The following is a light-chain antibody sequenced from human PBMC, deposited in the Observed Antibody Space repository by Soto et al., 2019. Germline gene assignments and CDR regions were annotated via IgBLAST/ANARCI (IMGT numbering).Light chain of an antibody. CDR3: QEYNKWSPYT. CDR1: QSISSN. J-gene: IGKJ2*01. CDR2: SAS. V-gene: IGKV3-15*01. Sequence: DIVMTQSPATLSLSPGERATLSCRASQSISSNLAWYQQKPGQAPSLLIYSASTRAPGTPARFSGSGSETQFTLTISSLQSEDVAVCYCQEYNKWSPYTFGQGTKVDIK.